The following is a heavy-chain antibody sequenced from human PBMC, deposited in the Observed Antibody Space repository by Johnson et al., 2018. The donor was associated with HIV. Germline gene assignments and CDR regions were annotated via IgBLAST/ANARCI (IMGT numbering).Heavy chain of an antibody. CDR1: GFAFSSYG. D-gene: IGHD3-10*01. J-gene: IGHJ3*02. CDR3: AKAPYGSGIRPGAFDI. V-gene: IGHV3-30*18. Sequence: QVQLVESGGGVVQPGRSLRLSCAASGFAFSSYGIHWVRQAPGKGLEWVAVISNDGSKKYYAGSVKGRFTISRDNSKTTLYLQMNSLRAEDTAVYYCAKAPYGSGIRPGAFDIWGQGTMVTVSS. CDR2: ISNDGSKK.